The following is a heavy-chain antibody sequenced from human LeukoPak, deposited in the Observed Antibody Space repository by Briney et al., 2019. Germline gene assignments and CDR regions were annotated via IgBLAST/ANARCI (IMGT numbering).Heavy chain of an antibody. J-gene: IGHJ4*02. Sequence: GGSLRLSCAASGFTFSSYWMSWVRQAPGKGLEWVANIKQDGSEKYYVDSVKGRFTISRDNAKNTLYLQMNSLRAEDTAVYYCARDGYSYGHDFDYWGQGTLVTVSS. CDR1: GFTFSSYW. CDR2: IKQDGSEK. D-gene: IGHD5-18*01. V-gene: IGHV3-7*01. CDR3: ARDGYSYGHDFDY.